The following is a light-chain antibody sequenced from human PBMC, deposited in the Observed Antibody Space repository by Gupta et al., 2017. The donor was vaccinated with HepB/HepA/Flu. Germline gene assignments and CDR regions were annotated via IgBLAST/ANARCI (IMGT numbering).Light chain of an antibody. CDR1: QGISSY. CDR3: QQYYSYPPT. Sequence: AIRMTQSPSSFSASTGDRVTITCRASQGISSYLSWYQQKPGKAPKLLIYAASTLQSGVPSRFSGSGSGTDFTLTISCLQAEEFATDYCQQYYSYPPTFGQGTKVEIK. V-gene: IGKV1-8*01. J-gene: IGKJ1*01. CDR2: AAS.